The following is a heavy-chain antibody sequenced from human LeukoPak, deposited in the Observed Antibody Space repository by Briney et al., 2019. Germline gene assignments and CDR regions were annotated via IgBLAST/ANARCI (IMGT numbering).Heavy chain of an antibody. J-gene: IGHJ4*02. D-gene: IGHD2-21*01. CDR1: GFTFSSYS. Sequence: GGSLRLSCAASGFTFSSYSMNWVRQAPGKGLEWVSYISSSSSTIYYADSVKGRFTISRDNAKNSLFLQMNSLRAEDTAVYYCAKSWADCGGNCYLDYCGQGTLVTVSS. V-gene: IGHV3-48*01. CDR2: ISSSSSTI. CDR3: AKSWADCGGNCYLDY.